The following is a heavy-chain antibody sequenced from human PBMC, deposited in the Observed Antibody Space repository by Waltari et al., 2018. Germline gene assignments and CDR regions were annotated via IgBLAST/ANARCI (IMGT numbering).Heavy chain of an antibody. Sequence: EVQLVESGGGLVQPGGSLRLSCTASGFTFGDFPMGWVRQAPGKGLEWVGFIRSKGYSGTTEYAASVKGRFTISRDDSKSVAYLQMNSLKTEDTAVYYCARDASYSTGSSYDCWGQGTLVTVSS. D-gene: IGHD6-19*01. V-gene: IGHV3-49*04. CDR3: ARDASYSTGSSYDC. J-gene: IGHJ4*02. CDR1: GFTFGDFP. CDR2: IRSKGYSGTT.